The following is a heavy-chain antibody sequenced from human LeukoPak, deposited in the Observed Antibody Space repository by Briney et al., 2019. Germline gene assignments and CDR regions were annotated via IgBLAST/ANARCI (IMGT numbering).Heavy chain of an antibody. J-gene: IGHJ4*02. CDR1: GYTFGDYA. CDR2: IRSKGYGSTT. Sequence: GGSLRLSCTASGYTFGDYAMRWVRQAPGKGREWVGFIRSKGYGSTTEYAASVKGRFTISRDDSKSIAYLQMNSLKTEATAVYYCTRVSPPYYYDSSGYCFDYWGQGTLVTVSS. V-gene: IGHV3-49*04. D-gene: IGHD3-22*01. CDR3: TRVSPPYYYDSSGYCFDY.